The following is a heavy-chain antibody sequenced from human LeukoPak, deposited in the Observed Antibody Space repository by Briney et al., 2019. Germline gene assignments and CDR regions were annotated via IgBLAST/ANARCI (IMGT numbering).Heavy chain of an antibody. V-gene: IGHV3-23*01. CDR2: TDGTGGDS. Sequence: PGGSLRLSCVASGFTFSDFAMSWVRQTPGKRLEWVASTDGTGGDSYYADAVKGRFTISRDDSRDTLYLQMNSLKAGDTAVYYCAKDAFSYNGVFDPSDIWGQGTMVTVSS. CDR1: GFTFSDFA. J-gene: IGHJ3*02. D-gene: IGHD3-3*01. CDR3: AKDAFSYNGVFDPSDI.